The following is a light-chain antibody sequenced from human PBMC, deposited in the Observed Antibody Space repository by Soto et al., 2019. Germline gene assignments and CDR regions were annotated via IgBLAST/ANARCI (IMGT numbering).Light chain of an antibody. J-gene: IGKJ4*01. Sequence: EIVLTQSPGTLSLSPGERATLSCRASQSVSSSYLAWYQQKPGQAPRLLIYGASSRATGIPDRFSSSGSGTDFTLTISRLEPEDFAVYYCQQYGSSPPDFGGGTKVEIK. V-gene: IGKV3-20*01. CDR2: GAS. CDR1: QSVSSSY. CDR3: QQYGSSPPD.